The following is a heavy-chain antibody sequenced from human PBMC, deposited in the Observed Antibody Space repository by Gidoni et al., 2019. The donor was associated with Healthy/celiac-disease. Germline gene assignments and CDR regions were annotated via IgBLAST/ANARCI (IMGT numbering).Heavy chain of an antibody. J-gene: IGHJ5*02. Sequence: QVQLVQSGAEVKKPGSSVKVSCKASGCTFSRYAISWVRPAPGQGLEWMGGIIPIFGTANYAQKFQGRVTITADKSTSTAYMELSSLRSEDTAVYYCARGYCSGGSCYSNGWFDPWGQGTLVTVSS. CDR3: ARGYCSGGSCYSNGWFDP. CDR2: IIPIFGTA. D-gene: IGHD2-15*01. V-gene: IGHV1-69*06. CDR1: GCTFSRYA.